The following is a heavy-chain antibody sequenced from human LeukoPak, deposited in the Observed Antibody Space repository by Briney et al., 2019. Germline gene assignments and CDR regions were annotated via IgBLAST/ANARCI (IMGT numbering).Heavy chain of an antibody. CDR3: AKDIYSGSYSGLDY. CDR1: GFTFSDYY. V-gene: IGHV3-23*01. CDR2: ISGSGGTT. D-gene: IGHD1-26*01. J-gene: IGHJ4*02. Sequence: PGGSLRLSCAASGFTFSDYYMSWIRQAPGKGLEWVSAISGSGGTTYYADSVKGRFTISRDNSKDTLYLQMNSLRAEDTAVYYCAKDIYSGSYSGLDYWGQGTLVTVSS.